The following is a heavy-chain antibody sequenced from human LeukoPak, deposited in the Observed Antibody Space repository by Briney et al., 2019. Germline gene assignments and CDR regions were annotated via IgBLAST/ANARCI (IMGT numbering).Heavy chain of an antibody. V-gene: IGHV4-39*07. CDR1: GGSISSGSYY. D-gene: IGHD5-18*01. J-gene: IGHJ4*02. Sequence: PSQTLSLTCTVSGGSISSGSYYWSWIRQPPGKGLEWIGEINHSGSTNYNPSLKSRVTISVDTSKNQFSLKLSSVTAADTAVYYCASSGYSYGSFDYWGQGTLVPVSS. CDR3: ASSGYSYGSFDY. CDR2: INHSGST.